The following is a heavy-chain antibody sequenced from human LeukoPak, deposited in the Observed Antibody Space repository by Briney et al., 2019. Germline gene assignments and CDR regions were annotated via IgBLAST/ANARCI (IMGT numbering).Heavy chain of an antibody. CDR1: GFTFSSYA. CDR3: ARENYDSSGYSKIDY. D-gene: IGHD3-22*01. CDR2: ISGSGGST. V-gene: IGHV3-23*01. J-gene: IGHJ4*02. Sequence: PGGSLRLSCAASGFTFSSYAMSWVRQAPGKGLEWVSAISGSGGSTYYADSVKGRFTISRDNSKNTLYLQMNSLRAEDTAVYYCARENYDSSGYSKIDYWGQGTLVTVSS.